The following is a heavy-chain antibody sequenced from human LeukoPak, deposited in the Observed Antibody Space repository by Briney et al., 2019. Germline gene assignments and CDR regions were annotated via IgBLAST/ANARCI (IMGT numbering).Heavy chain of an antibody. CDR3: AKDRSYSSSSRGFDY. CDR2: TAYDGSNE. J-gene: IGHJ4*02. D-gene: IGHD6-6*01. CDR1: GFIFSNYA. Sequence: GGSLRLSCAVSGFIFSNYAMHWVRQAPGKGLEWVAVTAYDGSNEYYADSVKGRFTISRDNSKNTLNLQMNSLRAEDTAVYYCAKDRSYSSSSRGFDYWGQGTLVTVSS. V-gene: IGHV3-30*04.